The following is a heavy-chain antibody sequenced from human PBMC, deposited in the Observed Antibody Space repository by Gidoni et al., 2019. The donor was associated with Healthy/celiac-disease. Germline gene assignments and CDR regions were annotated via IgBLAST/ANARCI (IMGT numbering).Heavy chain of an antibody. CDR3: ARGGNCGGDCHPLDY. CDR1: GYTFTRYY. J-gene: IGHJ4*02. V-gene: IGHV1-46*01. D-gene: IGHD2-21*02. CDR2: FNPSGSST. Sequence: QVQLVQSGAEVKKPGASVKVSCKAPGYTFTRYYMHWVRQAPGQGLEWMGIFNPSGSSTSNAQKFQGRVTMTRNTSTSTVYMELSSLRSEDTAVYYCARGGNCGGDCHPLDYWGQGTLVTVSS.